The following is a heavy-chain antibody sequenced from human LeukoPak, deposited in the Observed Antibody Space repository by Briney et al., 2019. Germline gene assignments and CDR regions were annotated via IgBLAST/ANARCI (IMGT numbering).Heavy chain of an antibody. V-gene: IGHV3-7*01. Sequence: GGSLRLSCAASGFTFSSYWMSWVRQAPGKGLEWVANIKQDGSEKYYVDSVKGRFTISRDNAKNTLYLQMNSLRVEDTAVYYCARDNDVWSLDFWGPGSLVTVSS. D-gene: IGHD3-3*01. J-gene: IGHJ4*02. CDR1: GFTFSSYW. CDR3: ARDNDVWSLDF. CDR2: IKQDGSEK.